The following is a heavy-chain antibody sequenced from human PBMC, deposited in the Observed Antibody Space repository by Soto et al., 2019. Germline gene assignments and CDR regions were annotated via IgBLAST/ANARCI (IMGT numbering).Heavy chain of an antibody. CDR3: ASLEGYDSSGYFGSSMDV. CDR1: GYSFTSYW. D-gene: IGHD3-22*01. Sequence: GESLKISCKGSGYSFTSYWIGWVRQMPGKGLECMWFIYLVDSDTRYSPFFQGQVTISADKSISTAYLQMNSLRAEDTAVYYCASLEGYDSSGYFGSSMDVWGQGTTVTVSS. V-gene: IGHV5-51*01. J-gene: IGHJ6*02. CDR2: IYLVDSDT.